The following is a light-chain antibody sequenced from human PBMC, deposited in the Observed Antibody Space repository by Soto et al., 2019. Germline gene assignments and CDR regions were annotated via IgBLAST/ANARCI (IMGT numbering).Light chain of an antibody. J-gene: IGLJ3*02. Sequence: QSVLTQPPSVSGAPGQRVTLSCTGSSSNIGAGYDVHWYQQIPGTAPKLLIYGNSNRPSGVPDRFSGSKSGTSASLAITGLQAEDEADYYCQSYDSSLSGWVFGGGTKVTVL. V-gene: IGLV1-40*01. CDR3: QSYDSSLSGWV. CDR2: GNS. CDR1: SSNIGAGYD.